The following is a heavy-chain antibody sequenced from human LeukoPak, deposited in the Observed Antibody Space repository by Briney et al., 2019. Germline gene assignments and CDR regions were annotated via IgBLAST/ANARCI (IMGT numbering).Heavy chain of an antibody. CDR1: RFTLSSYW. Sequence: GGSLRLSCQDSGLEASRFTLSSYWMSWVRQAPGKGLEWVANINEDGNEKYYEDSVKGRFTISRDNAKKSLYLQMNSLRAEDTAVYYCAREEVWGQGALVAVS. CDR2: INEDGNEK. V-gene: IGHV3-7*01. J-gene: IGHJ4*02. CDR3: AREEV.